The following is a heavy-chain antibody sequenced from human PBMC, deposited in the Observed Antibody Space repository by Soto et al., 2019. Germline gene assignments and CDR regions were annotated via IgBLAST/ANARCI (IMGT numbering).Heavy chain of an antibody. Sequence: QITLKESGPTLVKPTQPLTLTCTFSGFSLSTSGVGVGWIRQPPGKALEWLALIYWDDDKRYSPSLKSRLTITKDTSKNQVVLTMTNMDPVDTATYYCAHLYYYDSSGQIDYWGQGTLVTVSS. V-gene: IGHV2-5*02. J-gene: IGHJ4*02. CDR3: AHLYYYDSSGQIDY. D-gene: IGHD3-22*01. CDR2: IYWDDDK. CDR1: GFSLSTSGVG.